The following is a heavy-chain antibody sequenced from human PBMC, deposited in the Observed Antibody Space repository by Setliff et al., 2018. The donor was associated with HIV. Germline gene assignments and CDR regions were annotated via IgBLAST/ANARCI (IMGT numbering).Heavy chain of an antibody. CDR3: TSDPPASGWTLAY. Sequence: LSLTCAVYDGSLSSYYWSWIRQSTGKGLEWVAYIWYDGSNKYYADSVKGRFAISRDNSKNTLYLQMDSLRAEDTALYYCTSDPPASGWTLAYWGQGALVTVSS. CDR2: IWYDGSNK. CDR1: DGSLSSYY. V-gene: IGHV3-33*01. J-gene: IGHJ4*02. D-gene: IGHD6-19*01.